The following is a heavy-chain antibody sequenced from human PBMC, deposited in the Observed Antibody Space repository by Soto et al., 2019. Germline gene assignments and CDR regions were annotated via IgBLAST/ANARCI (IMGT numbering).Heavy chain of an antibody. CDR1: GFTFRPYA. J-gene: IGHJ4*02. CDR2: ISGTGGST. Sequence: EGQLLESGGGLVQPGGSLRLSCAASGFTFRPYAMSWVRQAPGKGLEWVSAISGTGGSTYYADSVKGRFTISRDNSKNTLYLQMNSLRAEDTAVYYCAKNWDTTSSSSAHWGQGTLVTVSS. CDR3: AKNWDTTSSSSAH. D-gene: IGHD6-6*01. V-gene: IGHV3-23*01.